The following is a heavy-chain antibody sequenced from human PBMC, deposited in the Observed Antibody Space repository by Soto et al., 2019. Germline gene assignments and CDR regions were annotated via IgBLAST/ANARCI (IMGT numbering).Heavy chain of an antibody. D-gene: IGHD3-22*01. Sequence: ASETLSLTCAVYGGSFSGYYWSWIRQPPGKGMEWIGEINHSGSTNYNPSLKSRVTISVDTSKNQFSLKLSSVTAADTAEYYCARESIYYDSTFTDDFEIWGQGTRVTVSS. CDR1: GGSFSGYY. J-gene: IGHJ3*02. V-gene: IGHV4-34*01. CDR3: ARESIYYDSTFTDDFEI. CDR2: INHSGST.